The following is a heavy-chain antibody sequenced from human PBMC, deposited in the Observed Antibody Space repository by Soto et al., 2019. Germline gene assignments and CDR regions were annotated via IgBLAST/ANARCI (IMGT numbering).Heavy chain of an antibody. D-gene: IGHD3-22*01. CDR1: GLTFSNYA. CDR3: AKGRPSSGYFDY. Sequence: GGSLRLSCAASGLTFSNYAMNWVRQDPGKGLEWVSAISGSGDSTFYADSVKGRFTISRDNSKNTLYLQMNSLRAEDTAVYYCAKGRPSSGYFDYWGQGTLVTVSS. J-gene: IGHJ4*02. V-gene: IGHV3-23*01. CDR2: ISGSGDST.